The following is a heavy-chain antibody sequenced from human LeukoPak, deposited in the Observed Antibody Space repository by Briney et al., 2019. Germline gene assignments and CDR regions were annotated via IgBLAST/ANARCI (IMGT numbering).Heavy chain of an antibody. CDR2: INSDGSWT. CDR3: DSFYETY. CDR1: GNYW. D-gene: IGHD2-2*01. V-gene: IGHV3-74*01. Sequence: PGGSLRLSCAASGNYWMHRVRQAQGKGLVWVSHINSDGSWTGYADSVKGRFTISKDNAKNTVYLQMNNLRAEDTAVYYCDSFYETYWGRGTLVTVSS. J-gene: IGHJ4*02.